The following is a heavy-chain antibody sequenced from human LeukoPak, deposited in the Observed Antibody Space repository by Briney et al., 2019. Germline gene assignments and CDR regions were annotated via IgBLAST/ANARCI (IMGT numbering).Heavy chain of an antibody. CDR1: GYTFTSYD. D-gene: IGHD3-3*01. J-gene: IGHJ4*02. CDR2: MNPNSGNT. V-gene: IGHV1-8*03. Sequence: GASVKVSCKASGYTFTSYDINWVRQATGQGLEWMGWMNPNSGNTGYAQKFQGRVTITRNTSISTAYMELSSLRSEDTAVYYCARVKIDFWSGYYLFDYWGQGTLVTVSS. CDR3: ARVKIDFWSGYYLFDY.